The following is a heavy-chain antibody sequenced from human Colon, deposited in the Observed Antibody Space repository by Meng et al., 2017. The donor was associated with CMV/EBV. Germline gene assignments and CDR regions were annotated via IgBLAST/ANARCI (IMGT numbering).Heavy chain of an antibody. CDR2: MNPDSGDT. Sequence: ASVKVSCKASGYIFSNFDINWVRQATGQGLEWMGWMNPDSGDTGYAQKFQGRVSIARNTSISTAYMELSSLRSEDTAVYYCARQASYDSSGYYYYYGMDVWGQETTVTVSS. CDR3: ARQASYDSSGYYYYYGMDV. D-gene: IGHD3-22*01. CDR1: GYIFSNFD. J-gene: IGHJ6*02. V-gene: IGHV1-8*03.